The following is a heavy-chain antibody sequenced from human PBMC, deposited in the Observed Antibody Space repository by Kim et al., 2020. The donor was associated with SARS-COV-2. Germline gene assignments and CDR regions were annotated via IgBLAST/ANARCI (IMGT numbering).Heavy chain of an antibody. CDR2: ISTVGGII. CDR1: GFTFSDYY. J-gene: IGHJ4*02. CDR3: ARSGWGDY. V-gene: IGHV3-11*01. Sequence: GGSLRLSCAASGFTFSDYYMNWIRQAPGKGLEWFSSISTVGGIIYYADSVKGRFNISRYNAKNELYLQMNSLSAEDTAVYYCARSGWGDYWGQGTMVTFSS. D-gene: IGHD3-16*01.